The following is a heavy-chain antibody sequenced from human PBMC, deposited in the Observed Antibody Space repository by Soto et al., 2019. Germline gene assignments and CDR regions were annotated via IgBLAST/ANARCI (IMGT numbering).Heavy chain of an antibody. J-gene: IGHJ4*02. CDR1: GVSLTSAGVG. CDR2: MYGNDDK. D-gene: IGHD2-2*01. Sequence: QITLKESGPTLVKPTQTLTLTFTLSGVSLTSAGVGVGWIRQPPGKALECLALMYGNDDKRYSPSLRSRLTIARDPSKSQVVLTMTNMDPVDTATYYCVHRPSTSGTFARWGQGTLVTVSS. CDR3: VHRPSTSGTFAR. V-gene: IGHV2-5*01.